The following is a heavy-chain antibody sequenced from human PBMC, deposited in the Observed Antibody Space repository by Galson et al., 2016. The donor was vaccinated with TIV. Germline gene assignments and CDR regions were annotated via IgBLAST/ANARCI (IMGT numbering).Heavy chain of an antibody. Sequence: SLRLSCAASGFTFSSYSMNWVRRAPGKGLEWVSSISSSSSYIYYADSVKGRFTISRDNAKNSLYLQVNSLRAEDTAVYYCARVMTTVTDDDAFDIWGQGTMVTVSS. J-gene: IGHJ3*02. CDR3: ARVMTTVTDDDAFDI. CDR2: ISSSSSYI. D-gene: IGHD4-17*01. V-gene: IGHV3-21*01. CDR1: GFTFSSYS.